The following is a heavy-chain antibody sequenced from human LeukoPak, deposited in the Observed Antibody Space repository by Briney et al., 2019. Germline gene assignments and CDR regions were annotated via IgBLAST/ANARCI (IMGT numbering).Heavy chain of an antibody. CDR1: GFTFSDYY. Sequence: GGSLRLSCAASGFTFSDYYMSWIRQAPGKGLEWVSYISSSGSTIYYADSVKGRFTISRDNAKNSLYLQMNSLRAEDTAVYYCARVGSPITMVRGVIITSVGSDYYYMDVWGKGTTVTVSS. CDR3: ARVGSPITMVRGVIITSVGSDYYYMDV. J-gene: IGHJ6*03. D-gene: IGHD3-10*01. CDR2: ISSSGSTI. V-gene: IGHV3-11*01.